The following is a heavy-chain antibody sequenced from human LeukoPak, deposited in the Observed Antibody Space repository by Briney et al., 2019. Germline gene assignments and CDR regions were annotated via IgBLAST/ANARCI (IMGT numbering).Heavy chain of an antibody. CDR1: GFTFSSYS. D-gene: IGHD5-24*01. Sequence: GGSLRLSCAASGFTFSSYSMKWVRQAPGKGLEWVSYISSSSSNIYYAASVKGRFTISRDNAKNSLYLQMNSLRAEDTAVYYCAREREPNYYPRRDGYNFGYWGQGTLVTVSS. CDR2: ISSSSSNI. J-gene: IGHJ4*02. V-gene: IGHV3-48*01. CDR3: AREREPNYYPRRDGYNFGY.